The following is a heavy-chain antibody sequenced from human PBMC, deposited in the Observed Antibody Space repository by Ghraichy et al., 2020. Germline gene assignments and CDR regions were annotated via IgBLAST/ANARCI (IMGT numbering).Heavy chain of an antibody. CDR2: ISGSGGST. J-gene: IGHJ6*04. CDR1: GFTFSSYA. V-gene: IGHV3-23*01. Sequence: GGSLRLSCAASGFTFSSYAMSWVRQAPGKGLEWVSAISGSGGSTYYADSVKGRFTISRDNSKNTLYLQMNSLRAEDTAVYYCAKDGRYCSSTSCYLDVWGKGTTVTVSS. CDR3: AKDGRYCSSTSCYLDV. D-gene: IGHD2-2*01.